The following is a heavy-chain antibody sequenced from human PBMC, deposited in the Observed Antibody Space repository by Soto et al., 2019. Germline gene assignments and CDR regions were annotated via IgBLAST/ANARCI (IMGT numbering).Heavy chain of an antibody. Sequence: QMQLVQSGPEVRKPGTSVKVSCKASGFTFSSSSVQWVRQARGQRLEWIGWIVVGSGDTNYAQKFQERVTITRDMSTTTAYRDLSSLTSEDTAVYYCAAERLLDGMGVWGQGTTVTVSS. V-gene: IGHV1-58*01. J-gene: IGHJ6*02. CDR1: GFTFSSSS. CDR3: AAERLLDGMGV. CDR2: IVVGSGDT.